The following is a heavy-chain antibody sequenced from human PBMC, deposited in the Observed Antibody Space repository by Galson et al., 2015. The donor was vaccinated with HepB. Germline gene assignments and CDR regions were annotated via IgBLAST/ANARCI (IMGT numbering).Heavy chain of an antibody. Sequence: SVKVSCKASGYKFTTYFVHWVRQAPGQGLEWMGVIKSSGDTTYYAQKFQGRLAMTVDTSTSSVYMELSSLTSADTAVYYCASNIFHNANFDYWGQGSQVAVSS. CDR1: GYKFTTYF. V-gene: IGHV1-46*01. D-gene: IGHD2-21*01. J-gene: IGHJ4*02. CDR3: ASNIFHNANFDY. CDR2: IKSSGDTT.